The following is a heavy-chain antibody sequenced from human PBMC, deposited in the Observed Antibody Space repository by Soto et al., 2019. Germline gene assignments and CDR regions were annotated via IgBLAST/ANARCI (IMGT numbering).Heavy chain of an antibody. CDR3: XXXXXXNXFDP. Sequence: QVQLQESGPGLVKPSQTLSLTCTVSGXXXXXXXXXXXXXXXXPGKGLEWIGYIYYSGSTFYNPSLKNRVTISLDTSKIQFSXKLSSVXXAXTXXXXXXXXXXXNXFDPXGQGTLVTVSS. V-gene: IGHV4-30-4*01. CDR2: IYYSGST. CDR1: GXXXXXXXXX. J-gene: IGHJ5*02.